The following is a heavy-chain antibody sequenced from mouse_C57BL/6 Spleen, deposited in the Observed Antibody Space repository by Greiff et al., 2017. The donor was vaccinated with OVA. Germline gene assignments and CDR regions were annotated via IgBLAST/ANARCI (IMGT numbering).Heavy chain of an antibody. CDR2: INPSNGGT. D-gene: IGHD1-1*01. CDR1: GYTFTSYW. CDR3: ARSGYYGSSPSWYFDV. V-gene: IGHV1-53*01. J-gene: IGHJ1*03. Sequence: QVQLQQPGTELVKPGASVKLSCKASGYTFTSYWMHWVKQRPGQGLEWIGNINPSNGGTNYNEKFKSKATLTVDKSSSTAYMQLSSLTSEDSAVYYCARSGYYGSSPSWYFDVWGTGTTVTVSS.